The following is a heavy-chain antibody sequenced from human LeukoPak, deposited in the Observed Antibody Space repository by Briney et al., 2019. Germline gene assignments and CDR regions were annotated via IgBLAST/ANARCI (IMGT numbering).Heavy chain of an antibody. Sequence: ASVKVSCKASGYTFTGYYMHWVRQAPGQGLEWMGWISAYNGNTNYAQKLQGRVTMTTDTSTSTAYMELRSLRSDDTAVYYCARILTGYYADIWGQGTMVTVSS. D-gene: IGHD3-9*01. CDR2: ISAYNGNT. V-gene: IGHV1-18*04. CDR1: GYTFTGYY. J-gene: IGHJ3*02. CDR3: ARILTGYYADI.